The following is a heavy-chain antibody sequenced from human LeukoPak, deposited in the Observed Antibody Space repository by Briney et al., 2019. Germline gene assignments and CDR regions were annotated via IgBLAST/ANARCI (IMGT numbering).Heavy chain of an antibody. CDR2: IIPIFGTA. D-gene: IGHD3-10*01. J-gene: IGHJ4*02. CDR1: GGTFSSYA. V-gene: IGHV1-69*06. Sequence: SVKVSCKASGGTFSSYAISWVRQAPGQGLEWMGGIIPIFGTANYAQKFQGRVTITADKSTNTAYMELSSLRSDDTAVYYCARDRSQEDYYGFYWGQGTLVTVSS. CDR3: ARDRSQEDYYGFY.